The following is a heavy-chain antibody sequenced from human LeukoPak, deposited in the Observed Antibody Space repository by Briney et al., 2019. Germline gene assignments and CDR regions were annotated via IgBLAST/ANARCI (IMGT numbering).Heavy chain of an antibody. CDR1: GFTVSSNY. CDR3: ARGLLASGDY. Sequence: PGGSLRLSCAASGFTVSSNYMSWVRQAPGKGLEWVSIIYSGGNTYYADSVKGRFAISRDNSKNTLYLQMNSLRAEGTAVYYCARGLLASGDYWGQGTLVTVSS. D-gene: IGHD3-3*02. V-gene: IGHV3-53*01. CDR2: IYSGGNT. J-gene: IGHJ4*02.